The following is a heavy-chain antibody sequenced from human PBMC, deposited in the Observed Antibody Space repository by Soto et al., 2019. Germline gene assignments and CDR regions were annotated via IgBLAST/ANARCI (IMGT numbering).Heavy chain of an antibody. D-gene: IGHD5-18*01. Sequence: QLQLQESGPGLVKPSETLSLTCTVSGGSISSSSYYWGWIRQPPGKGLEWIGRIYYSGSTYYNPALNGRVTISVDTSKNQFSLKLSSVTAADTAVYYCARHVGGYSYGYQKGGWYFDLWGRGTLVTVSS. J-gene: IGHJ2*01. CDR2: IYYSGST. CDR1: GGSISSSSYY. V-gene: IGHV4-39*01. CDR3: ARHVGGYSYGYQKGGWYFDL.